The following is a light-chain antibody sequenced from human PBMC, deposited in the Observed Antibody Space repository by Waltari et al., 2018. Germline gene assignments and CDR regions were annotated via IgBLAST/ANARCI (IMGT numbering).Light chain of an antibody. CDR1: QSLLVSDGNYY. CDR2: FAS. J-gene: IGKJ1*01. V-gene: IGKV2-28*01. Sequence: DFVMIQSPLSLPVTPGEPASISCRSSQSLLVSDGNYYLGWYLQRPGQSPQLLIYFASHRASGVPDRFSGSGSGTDFTLKISRVEAEDVGVYYCMQALQTPWTFGPGTKVEIK. CDR3: MQALQTPWT.